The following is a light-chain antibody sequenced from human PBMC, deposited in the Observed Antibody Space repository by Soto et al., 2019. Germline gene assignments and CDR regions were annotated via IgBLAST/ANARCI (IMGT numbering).Light chain of an antibody. CDR1: RDDIGAYDY. CDR3: NSYTNSSAVV. Sequence: QSVLTQPASGSGSPGQSITISCAGTRDDIGAYDYVSWYQQHPGNAPKLLVYEVTNRPSGVSDRFSGSKSGNTASLTISGLQAEDEADYYCNSYTNSSAVVFGGGTKLTVL. CDR2: EVT. J-gene: IGLJ2*01. V-gene: IGLV2-14*01.